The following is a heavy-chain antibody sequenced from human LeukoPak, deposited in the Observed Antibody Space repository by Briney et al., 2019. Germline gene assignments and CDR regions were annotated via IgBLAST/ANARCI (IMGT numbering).Heavy chain of an antibody. J-gene: IGHJ6*02. CDR2: IKQDGSEK. D-gene: IGHD5-12*01. Sequence: GGSLRLSYAASGFTFSSYWMSWVRQAPGKGLEWVANIKQDGSEKYYVDSVKGRYTISRDNAKNSLYLQMNSLRAEDTSVYYCASGYREQMGYYYYGMDVWGQGTTVTVSS. CDR3: ASGYREQMGYYYYGMDV. V-gene: IGHV3-7*01. CDR1: GFTFSSYW.